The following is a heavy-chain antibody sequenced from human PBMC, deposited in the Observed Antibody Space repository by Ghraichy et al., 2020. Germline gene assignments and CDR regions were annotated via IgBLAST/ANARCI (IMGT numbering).Heavy chain of an antibody. CDR2: ISAASGNI. J-gene: IGHJ3*02. CDR3: AKEASGYYTLVAFDI. Sequence: GGSLRLSCAASGFTFSNYAMSWVRQAPGKGLEWVSAISAASGNIFYADSVKGRFTISRDNSKNTLYLQVNNLRAEDTATYYCAKEASGYYTLVAFDIWGLGTVVTVSS. CDR1: GFTFSNYA. V-gene: IGHV3-23*01. D-gene: IGHD3-3*01.